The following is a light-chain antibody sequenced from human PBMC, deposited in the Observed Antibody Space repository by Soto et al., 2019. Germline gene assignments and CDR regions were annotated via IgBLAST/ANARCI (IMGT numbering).Light chain of an antibody. CDR3: QQYGSSFIT. CDR1: QSISDT. CDR2: GAS. J-gene: IGKJ5*01. Sequence: EIVMTQSPATLSVSPGGRATLSCRASQSISDTLAWYQQKPGQAPRLLIHGASTRATGFPVRFSGSGSGTDFTLTISSLQSEDFAVYYCQQYGSSFITFGQGTRLEIK. V-gene: IGKV3-15*01.